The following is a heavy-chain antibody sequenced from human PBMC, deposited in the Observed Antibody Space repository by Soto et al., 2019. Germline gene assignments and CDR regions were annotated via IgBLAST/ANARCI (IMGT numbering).Heavy chain of an antibody. CDR1: GYTFTSYD. J-gene: IGHJ5*02. D-gene: IGHD3-3*01. CDR3: ARLGPFFGVVGDWFDP. Sequence: QVQLVQSGAEVKKPGASVKVSCKASGYTFTSYDINWVRQATGQGLEWMGWMNPNSGNTGYAQKFQGRVTMTRNTSISTAYMELSSLRSEDTAVYYCARLGPFFGVVGDWFDPWGQGTLVTVSS. V-gene: IGHV1-8*01. CDR2: MNPNSGNT.